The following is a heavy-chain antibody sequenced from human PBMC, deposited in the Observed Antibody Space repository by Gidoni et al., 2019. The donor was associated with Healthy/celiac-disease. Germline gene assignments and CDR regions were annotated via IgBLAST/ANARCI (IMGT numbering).Heavy chain of an antibody. J-gene: IGHJ3*02. CDR3: ARGLGYGAFDI. CDR2: ISYDGSNK. D-gene: IGHD5-18*01. V-gene: IGHV3-30-3*01. Sequence: QVQLVESGGGVVQPGRSLRRPCAAPGPTCSSSSMHWVRQAPGKGLEWVAVISYDGSNKYYADSVKGRFTISRDNSKNTLYLQMNSLRAEDTAVYYCARGLGYGAFDIWGQGTMVTVSS. CDR1: GPTCSSSS.